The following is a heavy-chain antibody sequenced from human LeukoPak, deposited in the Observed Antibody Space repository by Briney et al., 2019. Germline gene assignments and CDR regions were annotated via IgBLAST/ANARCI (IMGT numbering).Heavy chain of an antibody. J-gene: IGHJ4*02. V-gene: IGHV3-7*01. D-gene: IGHD5-24*01. Sequence: GGSLRLSCAASGFTFSSFWMSWVRQTPGKGLEWVANIKEDGSEKYYVDSVKGRFTISRDNAKNSVYLQMSSLRAEDTAVYYCARCRDGYKHFDYWGQGTLVTVSA. CDR1: GFTFSSFW. CDR3: ARCRDGYKHFDY. CDR2: IKEDGSEK.